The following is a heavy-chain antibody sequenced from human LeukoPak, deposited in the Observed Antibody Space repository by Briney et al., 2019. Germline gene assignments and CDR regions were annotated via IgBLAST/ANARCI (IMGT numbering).Heavy chain of an antibody. J-gene: IGHJ4*02. D-gene: IGHD2-15*01. Sequence: SVKVSCKASGGTFSSYAISWVRQAPGQGLEWMGGIIPIFGTANYAQKFQGRVTITADKSTSTAYMELSSLRSEDTAVYYCARSREGYCGGGSCYSLDYWGQGTLVTVSS. V-gene: IGHV1-69*06. CDR1: GGTFSSYA. CDR3: ARSREGYCGGGSCYSLDY. CDR2: IIPIFGTA.